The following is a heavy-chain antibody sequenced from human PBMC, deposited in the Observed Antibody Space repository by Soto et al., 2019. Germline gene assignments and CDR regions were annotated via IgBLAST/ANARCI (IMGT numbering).Heavy chain of an antibody. D-gene: IGHD2-15*01. J-gene: IGHJ4*02. CDR1: GFTFSSYT. CDR2: INHNGGAT. CDR3: ARGGEEILIRFPHNY. Sequence: PGGSLRLSCSASGFTFSSYTMHWVRQAPGKGLEYVSAINHNGGATYYADSVKGRFTISRDNSKNTMYLQLSSLRADDTAVYYCARGGEEILIRFPHNYWGQGTRVTVSS. V-gene: IGHV3-64D*08.